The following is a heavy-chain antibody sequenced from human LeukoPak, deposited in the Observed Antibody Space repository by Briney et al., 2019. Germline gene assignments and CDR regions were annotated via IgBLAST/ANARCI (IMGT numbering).Heavy chain of an antibody. V-gene: IGHV1-24*01. CDR1: GYTLTELS. D-gene: IGHD3-9*01. J-gene: IGHJ6*02. CDR2: FDPEDGET. Sequence: ASVKVSCKVSGYTLTELSMHWVRQAPGKGLEWMGVFDPEDGETIYAQKFQGRVTMTEDTSTDTAYMGLRSLRSEDTAVYYCATGVNGGRDFDGTDVWGQGTTVTVPS. CDR3: ATGVNGGRDFDGTDV.